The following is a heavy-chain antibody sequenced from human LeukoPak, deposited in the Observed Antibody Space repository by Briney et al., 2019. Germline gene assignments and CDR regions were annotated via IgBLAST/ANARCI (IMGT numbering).Heavy chain of an antibody. Sequence: SSETLSLTCAVYGGSFSGYYWSWIRQPPGKGLEWIGEINHSGSTNYNPSPKSRVTISVDTSKNQFSLKLSSVTAADTAVYYCARKRSDFWSGYGSGAFDIWGQGTMVTVSS. CDR2: INHSGST. CDR3: ARKRSDFWSGYGSGAFDI. CDR1: GGSFSGYY. V-gene: IGHV4-34*01. D-gene: IGHD3-3*01. J-gene: IGHJ3*02.